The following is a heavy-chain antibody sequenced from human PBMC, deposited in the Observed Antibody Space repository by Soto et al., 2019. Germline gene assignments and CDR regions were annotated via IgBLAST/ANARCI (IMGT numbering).Heavy chain of an antibody. Sequence: PGESLKISCKGSGYSFTSYWIGWVRQMPGKGLEWMGIIYPGDSDTRYSPSFQGQVTISADKSISTAYLQWSSLKASDTAMYYCARSMITFGGVIVKHRNQRPYYYYGMDVWGQGTTVTVSS. CDR1: GYSFTSYW. CDR2: IYPGDSDT. V-gene: IGHV5-51*01. CDR3: ARSMITFGGVIVKHRNQRPYYYYGMDV. D-gene: IGHD3-16*02. J-gene: IGHJ6*02.